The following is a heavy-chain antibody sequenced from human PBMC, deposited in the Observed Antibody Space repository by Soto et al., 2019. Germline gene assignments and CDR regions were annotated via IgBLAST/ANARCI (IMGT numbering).Heavy chain of an antibody. J-gene: IGHJ4*02. D-gene: IGHD2-2*01. V-gene: IGHV4-34*01. CDR2: IDHSGST. CDR1: GGSFSGYY. CDR3: ARQYCSSTSCAYYFDY. Sequence: SETLSLTCAVYGGSFSGYYWSWIRQPPGKGLEWIGEIDHSGSTNYNPSLKSRVTISVDTSKNQFSLKLSSVTAADTAVYYCARQYCSSTSCAYYFDYWGQGTLVTVSS.